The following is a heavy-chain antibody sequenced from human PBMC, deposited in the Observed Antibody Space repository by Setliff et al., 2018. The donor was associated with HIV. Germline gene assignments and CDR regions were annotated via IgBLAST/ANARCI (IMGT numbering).Heavy chain of an antibody. CDR2: INPSGGST. CDR1: GYTFTSYY. D-gene: IGHD3-3*01. CDR3: ARAAGGYDFWSGYRWGHFDY. V-gene: IGHV1-46*01. Sequence: ASVKVSCKASGYTFTSYYMHWERQAPGQGLEWMGIINPSGGSTSYAQKFQGRVTMTRDTSTSTVYMELSSLRSEDTAVYYCARAAGGYDFWSGYRWGHFDYWGQGTLVTVSS. J-gene: IGHJ4*02.